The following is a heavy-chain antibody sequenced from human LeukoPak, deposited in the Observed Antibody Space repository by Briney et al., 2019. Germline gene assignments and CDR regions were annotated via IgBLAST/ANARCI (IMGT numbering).Heavy chain of an antibody. CDR2: ISAYNGNT. CDR1: GYTFTSYG. D-gene: IGHD5-18*01. Sequence: ASVKVSCKASGYTFTSYGISWVRQAPGQGLEWMGWISAYNGNTNYAQNLQGRVTIITDTTTSKAYMELRSLRSDDTAVYYCARGISYSYGYYFDYWGQGTLVTVSP. J-gene: IGHJ4*02. V-gene: IGHV1-18*01. CDR3: ARGISYSYGYYFDY.